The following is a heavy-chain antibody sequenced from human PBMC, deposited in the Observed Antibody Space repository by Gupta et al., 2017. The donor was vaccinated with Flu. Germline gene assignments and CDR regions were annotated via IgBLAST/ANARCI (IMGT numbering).Heavy chain of an antibody. CDR3: AGDGGYAYNSRKGH. Sequence: QVQLQESGPGLVKPSQTLSFTCSVPGGSISSVRYYWCWIRQPAGKGLEWIGRIYSSGSTNYNPSLKSRVTISIDTSKNQFSLKLSSATDADTAVYYCAGDGGYAYNSRKGHWGQGTLVTVSS. J-gene: IGHJ4*02. CDR1: GGSISSVRYY. CDR2: IYSSGST. V-gene: IGHV4-61*02. D-gene: IGHD2-15*01.